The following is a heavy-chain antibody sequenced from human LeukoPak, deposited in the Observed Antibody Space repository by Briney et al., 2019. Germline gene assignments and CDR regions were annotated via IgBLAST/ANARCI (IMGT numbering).Heavy chain of an antibody. V-gene: IGHV3-9*01. CDR1: GLTFSSHW. J-gene: IGHJ4*02. D-gene: IGHD5-24*01. CDR3: VKDRGLRNQWLQVTYDS. Sequence: GGSLRLSCAASGLTFSSHWMHWVRQAPGKGLEWVSGISWNSVNIGYEDSVKGRFTISRDNAKNSLYLQMNSLRPEDTALYYCVKDRGLRNQWLQVTYDSWGQGTLVTVSS. CDR2: ISWNSVNI.